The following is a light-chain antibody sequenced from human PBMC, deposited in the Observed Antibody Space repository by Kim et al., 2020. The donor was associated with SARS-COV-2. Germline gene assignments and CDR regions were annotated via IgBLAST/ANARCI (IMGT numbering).Light chain of an antibody. CDR1: QSVSSRH. V-gene: IGKV3-20*01. CDR3: QQYGSSPPT. CDR2: GAS. Sequence: EIVLTQSPGTLSLSPGERATLSCRASQSVSSRHLAWYQQKPGQAPRLLIYGASSRATGIPDRFSGSGSGTDFTLTISRLEPEDFAVYYCQQYGSSPPTCGQATRLEIK. J-gene: IGKJ5*01.